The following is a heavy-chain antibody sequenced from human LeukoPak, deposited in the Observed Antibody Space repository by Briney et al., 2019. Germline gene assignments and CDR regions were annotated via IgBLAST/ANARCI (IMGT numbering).Heavy chain of an antibody. CDR3: ARLSSTFSGSYGDAFDI. Sequence: PGGSLRLSCAASGFTFSGSAMSWVRQAPGKGLEWVSSISGSGGSTYYADSVKGRFTISRDNSKNTQYLQMNSLRAEDTAVYYCARLSSTFSGSYGDAFDIWGQGTMVTVSS. V-gene: IGHV3-23*01. CDR1: GFTFSGSA. D-gene: IGHD1-26*01. J-gene: IGHJ3*02. CDR2: ISGSGGST.